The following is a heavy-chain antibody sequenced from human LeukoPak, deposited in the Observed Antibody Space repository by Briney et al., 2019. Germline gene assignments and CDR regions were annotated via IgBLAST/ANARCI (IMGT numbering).Heavy chain of an antibody. CDR2: ISGSGGST. J-gene: IGHJ4*02. V-gene: IGHV3-23*01. D-gene: IGHD1-26*01. Sequence: GGSLRLSCAASGFTFSSYAMTWVRQAPGKGLEWVSAISGSGGSTYYADSVKGRFTISRDNSKNTLYLQMNSLRAEDTAVYYCAKRPDIVGALYYFDYWGQGTLVTVSS. CDR3: AKRPDIVGALYYFDY. CDR1: GFTFSSYA.